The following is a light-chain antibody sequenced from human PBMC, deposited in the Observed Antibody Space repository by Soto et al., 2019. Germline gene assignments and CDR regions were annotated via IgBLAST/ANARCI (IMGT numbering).Light chain of an antibody. CDR3: QHNNNWPLT. Sequence: IVLTQSPGTLALSPGDRATLSCRASQSVNKAYLVWYRQKPGQTPRLLIYATSTRATGIPARFSCSESGTEFTLPIHSLQSQEFAVNHCQHNNNWPLTFGGRAKV. CDR1: QSVNKAY. CDR2: ATS. J-gene: IGKJ4*01. V-gene: IGKV3-15*01.